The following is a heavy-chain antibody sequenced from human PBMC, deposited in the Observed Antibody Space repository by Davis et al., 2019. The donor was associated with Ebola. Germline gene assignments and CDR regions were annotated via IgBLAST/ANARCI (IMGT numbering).Heavy chain of an antibody. J-gene: IGHJ4*02. CDR3: ARDCSIVGATTEYYFDY. CDR1: GYTFTSYG. Sequence: ASVKVSCKASGYTFTSYGISWVRQAPGQGLEWMGWISAYNGNTNYAQKLQGRVTMTTDTSTSTAYMELRSLRSDDTAVYYCARDCSIVGATTEYYFDYWGQGTLVTVSS. CDR2: ISAYNGNT. V-gene: IGHV1-18*01. D-gene: IGHD1-26*01.